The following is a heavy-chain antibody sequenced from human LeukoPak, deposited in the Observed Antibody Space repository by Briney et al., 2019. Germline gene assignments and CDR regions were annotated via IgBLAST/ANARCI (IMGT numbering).Heavy chain of an antibody. V-gene: IGHV3-30*18. D-gene: IGHD3-10*01. CDR1: GFTFSSYG. CDR3: AKVRGYYYGSVNGFDY. CDR2: ISYDGSNK. Sequence: PGGSLRLSCAAYGFTFSSYGMHWVRQAPGKGLEWVAVISYDGSNKYYADSVKGRFTISRDNSKNTLYLQMNSLRAEDTAVYYCAKVRGYYYGSVNGFDYWGQGTLVTVSS. J-gene: IGHJ4*02.